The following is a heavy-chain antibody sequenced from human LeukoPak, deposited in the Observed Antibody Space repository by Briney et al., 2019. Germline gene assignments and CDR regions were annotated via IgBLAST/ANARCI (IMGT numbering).Heavy chain of an antibody. CDR2: ISYDGNTK. Sequence: GKSLRLSCAASGFTFSNSPMHWDRQTPGKGLEWVALISYDGNTKYYADSVKGRFTISRDNSKNTMYLQMSSLRTEDTAVYFCANDATQQQLSNLFYGMDVWGQGTTVTVSS. D-gene: IGHD6-13*01. J-gene: IGHJ6*02. V-gene: IGHV3-30-3*02. CDR3: ANDATQQQLSNLFYGMDV. CDR1: GFTFSNSP.